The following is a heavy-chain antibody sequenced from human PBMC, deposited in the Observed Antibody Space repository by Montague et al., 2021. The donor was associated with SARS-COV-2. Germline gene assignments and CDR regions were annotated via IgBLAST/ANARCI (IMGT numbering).Heavy chain of an antibody. CDR3: ARTSASSDY. CDR2: TYYRSKWYN. V-gene: IGHV6-1*01. J-gene: IGHJ4*02. CDR1: GDSVARDSAA. D-gene: IGHD1-26*01. Sequence: CAISGDSVARDSAAWSWIRQSPSRHLEWLGRTYYRSKWYNDYAVSVKSRITINPDTSKNQISLQLNSVTPEDTAVYYCARTSASSDYWGQGTLVTVSS.